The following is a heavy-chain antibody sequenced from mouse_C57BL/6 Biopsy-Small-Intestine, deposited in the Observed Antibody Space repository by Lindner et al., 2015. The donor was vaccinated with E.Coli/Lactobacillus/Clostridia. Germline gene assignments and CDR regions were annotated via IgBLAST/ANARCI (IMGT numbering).Heavy chain of an antibody. Sequence: VQLQESGPELVKPGASVKISCKASGYVFSSSWMNWVKQRPGKGLEWIGRIYPGDGDTNYNGKFKGKATLTADKSSSTAFMELRSLTSEDSAVYFCARSHPTGTLDSWGQGTTLTVSS. D-gene: IGHD4-1*02. CDR3: ARSHPTGTLDS. CDR1: GYVFSSSW. J-gene: IGHJ2*01. CDR2: IYPGDGDT. V-gene: IGHV1-82*01.